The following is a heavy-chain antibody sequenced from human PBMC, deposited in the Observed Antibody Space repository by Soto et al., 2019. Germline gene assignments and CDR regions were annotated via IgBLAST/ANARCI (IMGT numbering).Heavy chain of an antibody. Sequence: QVQLVQSGAEVKKPGSSVKVSCKASGGTFSSYAISWVRQAPGQGLEWMGGIIPISGTANYAQKFQGRVTITADESTSTAYMELSSLRSEDTAVYYWARSQGSSTSLEIYYYYYYGMGVWGQGTTVTVSS. J-gene: IGHJ6*02. D-gene: IGHD2-2*01. CDR1: GGTFSSYA. V-gene: IGHV1-69*01. CDR3: ARSQGSSTSLEIYYYYYYGMGV. CDR2: IIPISGTA.